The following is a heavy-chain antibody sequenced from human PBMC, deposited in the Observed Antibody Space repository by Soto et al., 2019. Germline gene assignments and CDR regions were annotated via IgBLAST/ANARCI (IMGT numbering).Heavy chain of an antibody. CDR1: GYTLTEVS. Sequence: ASVKVSCKVSGYTLTEVSMHWVRQAPGKGLEWMGGFDPEDGETIYAQKFQGRVTMTEDTSTDTAYMELSSLRSEDTAVYYCATLGYYDILTGYWVTPGKYYFDYWGQGTLVTVAS. J-gene: IGHJ4*02. D-gene: IGHD3-9*01. CDR3: ATLGYYDILTGYWVTPGKYYFDY. CDR2: FDPEDGET. V-gene: IGHV1-24*01.